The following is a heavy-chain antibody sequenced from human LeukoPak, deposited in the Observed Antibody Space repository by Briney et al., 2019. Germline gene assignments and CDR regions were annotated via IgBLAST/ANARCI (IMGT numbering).Heavy chain of an antibody. V-gene: IGHV4-31*03. D-gene: IGHD3-16*01. CDR3: ARASNYDYVWGSSN. Sequence: SETLSLTCTVSGGSISGGGYYWSWIRQHPGKGLEWIGYIYYSGSTYYNPSLKSRVTISVDTSKNQFSLKLSSVTAADTAVYYCARASNYDYVWGSSNWGQGTLVTVSS. CDR1: GGSISGGGYY. J-gene: IGHJ4*02. CDR2: IYYSGST.